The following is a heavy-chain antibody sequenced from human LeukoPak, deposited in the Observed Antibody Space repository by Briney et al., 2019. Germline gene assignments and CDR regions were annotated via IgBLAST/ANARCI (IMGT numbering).Heavy chain of an antibody. CDR2: IYYSGST. J-gene: IGHJ4*02. CDR3: ARVPYYYDSSGYYL. Sequence: NPSETLSLTCTVSGGSISSSSYYWGWIRQPPGKGLEWIGSIYYSGSTYYNPSLKSRVTISVDTSKNQFSLKLSSVTAADTAVYYCARVPYYYDSSGYYLWGQGTLVTVSS. D-gene: IGHD3-22*01. CDR1: GGSISSSSYY. V-gene: IGHV4-39*07.